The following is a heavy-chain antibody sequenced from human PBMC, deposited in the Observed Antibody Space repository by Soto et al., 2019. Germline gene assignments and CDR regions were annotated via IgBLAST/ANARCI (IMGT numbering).Heavy chain of an antibody. CDR1: GYTFTNSA. Sequence: QVHLVQSGAEVKKPGASVKVSCKASGYTFTNSAMHWVRQAPGQGLEWMGWINAGNGNTKYSQKVQGRVTITRDTSASTAYMELSSLRSEDTAVYYCARGDVMTVSSHFDYWGQGPLVTVSS. CDR2: INAGNGNT. CDR3: ARGDVMTVSSHFDY. J-gene: IGHJ4*02. D-gene: IGHD2-21*02. V-gene: IGHV1-3*01.